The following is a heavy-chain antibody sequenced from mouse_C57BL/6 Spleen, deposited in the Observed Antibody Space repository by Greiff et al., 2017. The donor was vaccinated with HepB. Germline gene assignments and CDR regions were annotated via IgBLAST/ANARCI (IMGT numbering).Heavy chain of an antibody. CDR3: AREGYDGDYVAF. Sequence: QVQLQQSGAELARPGASVKLSCKASGYTFTSYGISWVKQRTGQGLEWIGEIYPRSGSTYYNEKFKGKATLTADKSSSTAYMELRSLTSAASAVYFCAREGYDGDYVAFWGQGTLVTVSA. J-gene: IGHJ3*01. V-gene: IGHV1-81*01. CDR2: IYPRSGST. CDR1: GYTFTSYG. D-gene: IGHD2-3*01.